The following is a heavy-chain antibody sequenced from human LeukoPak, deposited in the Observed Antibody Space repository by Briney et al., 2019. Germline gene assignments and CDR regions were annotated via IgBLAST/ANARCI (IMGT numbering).Heavy chain of an antibody. V-gene: IGHV3-23*01. J-gene: IGHJ4*02. CDR1: GFTFSNYN. D-gene: IGHD3-22*01. CDR3: AKDPLDSRGYIGHFDY. Sequence: GGSLRLSCAASGFTFSNYNLNWVRQAPGKGLEWVSAISGSGGSTYYADSVKGRFTISRDNSKNTLYLQMNSLRAEDTAVYYCAKDPLDSRGYIGHFDYWGQGPLVTVSS. CDR2: ISGSGGST.